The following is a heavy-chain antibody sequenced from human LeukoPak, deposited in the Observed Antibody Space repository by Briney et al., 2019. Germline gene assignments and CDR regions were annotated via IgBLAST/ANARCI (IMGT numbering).Heavy chain of an antibody. CDR1: GGTFSSYA. CDR3: ARANDDDSSGYLTSWFDP. CDR2: IIPIFGTA. D-gene: IGHD3-22*01. J-gene: IGHJ5*02. V-gene: IGHV1-69*05. Sequence: ASVKVSCKASGGTFSSYAISWVRQAPGQGLEWMGRIIPIFGTANYAQKFQGRVTITTDESTSTAYMELSSLRSEDTAVYYCARANDDDSSGYLTSWFDPWGQGTLVTVSS.